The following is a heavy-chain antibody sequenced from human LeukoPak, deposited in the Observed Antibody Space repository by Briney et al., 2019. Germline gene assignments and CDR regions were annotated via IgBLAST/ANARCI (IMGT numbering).Heavy chain of an antibody. J-gene: IGHJ5*02. V-gene: IGHV3-21*01. CDR2: ISSSSSYI. CDR3: ARDRRGDIVVVPAAKWFDP. Sequence: GGSLRLSCAASGFTFSSYSMKWVRQAPGKGLEWVSSISSSSSYIYYADSVKGRFTISIDNAKNSLYLQMNSLRAEDTAVYYCARDRRGDIVVVPAAKWFDPWGQGTLVTVSS. CDR1: GFTFSSYS. D-gene: IGHD2-2*01.